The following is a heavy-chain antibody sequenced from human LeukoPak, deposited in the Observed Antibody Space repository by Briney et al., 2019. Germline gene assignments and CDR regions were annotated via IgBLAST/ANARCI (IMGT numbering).Heavy chain of an antibody. J-gene: IGHJ4*02. CDR1: GGSITTSYHY. CDR2: IDYRERT. D-gene: IGHD3-16*01. CDR3: ASYVSRTIRDS. Sequence: SEPLTLTSTVSGGSITTSYHYWGWIRQPPGKGLEWIGSIDYRERTTYNPSLKSRVTISADTSRNQFSLKLSSVTARDTVVYYCASYVSRTIRDSWGQGTLVSVSS. V-gene: IGHV4-39*01.